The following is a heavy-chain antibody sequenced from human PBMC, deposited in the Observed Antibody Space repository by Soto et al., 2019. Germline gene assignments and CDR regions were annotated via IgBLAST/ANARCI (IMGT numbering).Heavy chain of an antibody. CDR3: AREGELGYCSGGSCPFDY. D-gene: IGHD2-15*01. Sequence: QVQLVQSGAEVKKPGSSVKVSCKASGGTFSSYAISWVRQAPGQGLEWMGGIIPIFGTANYAQKFQGRVTITADESTSTAYMELSSLRSEDTAMYYCAREGELGYCSGGSCPFDYWGQGTLVTVSS. V-gene: IGHV1-69*01. J-gene: IGHJ4*02. CDR1: GGTFSSYA. CDR2: IIPIFGTA.